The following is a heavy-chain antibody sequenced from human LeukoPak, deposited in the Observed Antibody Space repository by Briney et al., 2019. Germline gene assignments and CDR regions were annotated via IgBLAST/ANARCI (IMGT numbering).Heavy chain of an antibody. Sequence: SETLSLTCTVSGGSISSYYWSWIRQPPGKGLEWIGYIYYSGSTNYNPSLKSRVTISVDTSKNQFSLKLSSVTAADTAVYYCAREGYCSGDSCYGFDPWGQGTLVTVSS. V-gene: IGHV4-59*01. D-gene: IGHD2-15*01. CDR1: GGSISSYY. J-gene: IGHJ5*02. CDR2: IYYSGST. CDR3: AREGYCSGDSCYGFDP.